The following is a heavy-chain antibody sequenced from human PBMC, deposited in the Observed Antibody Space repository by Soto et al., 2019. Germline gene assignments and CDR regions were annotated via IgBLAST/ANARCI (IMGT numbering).Heavy chain of an antibody. CDR1: GYTFTSYG. D-gene: IGHD3-22*01. V-gene: IGHV1-18*01. CDR3: ARDYYYDSSGYASSFDY. Sequence: QVRLVQSGAEVKKPGASVKVSCKASGYTFTSYGISWVRQAPGQGLEWMGWISAYNGNTNYAQKLQGRVTMTTDTSTSTAYMELRSLRFDDTAVYYCARDYYYDSSGYASSFDYWGQGTLVTVSS. CDR2: ISAYNGNT. J-gene: IGHJ4*02.